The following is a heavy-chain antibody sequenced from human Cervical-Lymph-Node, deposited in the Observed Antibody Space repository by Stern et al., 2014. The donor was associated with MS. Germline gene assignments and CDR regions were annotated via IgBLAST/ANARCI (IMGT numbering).Heavy chain of an antibody. CDR2: ITWNSGVR. D-gene: IGHD5-12*01. CDR3: AKDMGVRVPTPFDY. J-gene: IGHJ4*02. V-gene: IGHV3-9*01. Sequence: EVQLVESGGGLVQPGRSLRLSCVASGFTFDHYAMHWVRQAPGKGLEWVSGITWNSGVRGYSDSVKGRFTISRDNAKNSLYLQMNSLRDEDTALYYCAKDMGVRVPTPFDYWGQGTPVTVSS. CDR1: GFTFDHYA.